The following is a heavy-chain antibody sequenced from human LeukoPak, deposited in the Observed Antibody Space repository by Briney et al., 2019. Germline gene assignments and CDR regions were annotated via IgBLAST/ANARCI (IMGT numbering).Heavy chain of an antibody. J-gene: IGHJ4*02. CDR2: IYAGNSDT. D-gene: IGHD5-24*01. V-gene: IGHV5-51*01. CDR3: AILNHPDGRVY. CDR1: GYTFTTSW. Sequence: GESLRISCQGFGYTFTTSWIGWVRQLPVKGLEWMAIIYAGNSDTKYSPSFQGQVSISTDRSISTAYLRWSSLQASDTAIYYCAILNHPDGRVYWGQGTLVTVSS.